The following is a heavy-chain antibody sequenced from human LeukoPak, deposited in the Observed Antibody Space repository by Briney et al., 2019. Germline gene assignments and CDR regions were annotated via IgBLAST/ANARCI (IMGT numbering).Heavy chain of an antibody. V-gene: IGHV3-48*02. CDR3: VRDLYWAFDS. CDR2: ITRDTTSI. J-gene: IGHJ4*02. D-gene: IGHD2-8*02. Sequence: GGSLGLSCAASGFTFSSFSMNWVRQAPGKGLEWVSYITRDTTSISYAVSVKGRFTISRDNAKNSLYLQMNSLTDEDTAVYYCVRDLYWAFDSWGQGTLVTVSS. CDR1: GFTFSSFS.